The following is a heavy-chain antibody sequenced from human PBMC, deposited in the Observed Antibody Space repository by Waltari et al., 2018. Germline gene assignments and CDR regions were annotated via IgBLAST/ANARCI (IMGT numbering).Heavy chain of an antibody. CDR3: ARGLGSTQDFDY. J-gene: IGHJ4*02. D-gene: IGHD3-10*01. V-gene: IGHV4-34*01. CDR2: IKQRGGT. CDR1: GGSFSGYY. Sequence: QVQLQQWGAGLLKSSETLSLTCAVYGGSFSGYYWSWIRQPPGKGLEWIGEIKQRGGTNATPSLRSRVTLSGDTSKNQFSRKLSSVTAADTAVYYCARGLGSTQDFDYWGQGTLVTVSS.